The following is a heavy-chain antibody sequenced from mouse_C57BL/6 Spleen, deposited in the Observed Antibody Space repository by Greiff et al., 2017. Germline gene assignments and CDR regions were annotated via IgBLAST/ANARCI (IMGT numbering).Heavy chain of an antibody. J-gene: IGHJ4*01. CDR1: GYTFTSYW. Sequence: QVQLQQPGAELVKPEASVKMSCKASGYTFTSYWITWVKPRPGQGLEWIGDIYPGSGSTNYNEKFKSKATLTVDTSSSTAYMQLSSLTSEDSAVYYCARVYGSSYYYAMDYWGQGTSVTVSS. V-gene: IGHV1-55*01. CDR2: IYPGSGST. CDR3: ARVYGSSYYYAMDY. D-gene: IGHD1-1*01.